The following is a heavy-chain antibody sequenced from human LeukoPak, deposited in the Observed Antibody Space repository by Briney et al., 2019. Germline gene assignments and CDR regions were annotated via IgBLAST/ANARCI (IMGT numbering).Heavy chain of an antibody. D-gene: IGHD4-23*01. CDR1: GGSISSYY. CDR3: ARRAGGYSHPYDY. Sequence: ETLSLTCTVSGGSISSYYWSWIRQPPGKGLEWVSLIYSGGTTYYADSVKGRFTISRDNSKNTLYLQMNSLRAEDTAVYYCARRAGGYSHPYDYWGQGILVTVSS. J-gene: IGHJ4*02. CDR2: IYSGGTT. V-gene: IGHV3-53*01.